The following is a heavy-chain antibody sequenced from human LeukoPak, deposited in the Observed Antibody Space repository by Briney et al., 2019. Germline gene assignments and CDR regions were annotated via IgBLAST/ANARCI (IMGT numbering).Heavy chain of an antibody. D-gene: IGHD2-2*01. J-gene: IGHJ4*02. CDR1: GFSLSTSGMC. V-gene: IGHV2-70*17. CDR3: ARQKTSSTSCYDYYDY. CDR2: IDWDDDK. Sequence: ESGPTLVNPTQTLTLTCTFSGFSLSTSGMCVSWIRQPPGKALEWLARIDWDDDKFYNTSLKTRLTISKDTSKHQVVLTMTNMDPVDTATYYCARQKTSSTSCYDYYDYWGQGTLVTVSS.